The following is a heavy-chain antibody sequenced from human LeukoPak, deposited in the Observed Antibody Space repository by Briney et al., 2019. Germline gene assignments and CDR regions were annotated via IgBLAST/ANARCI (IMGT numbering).Heavy chain of an antibody. CDR1: GFTFNRFY. CDR2: ISSNGATT. D-gene: IGHD6-6*01. CDR3: VKDRSIAAPNNDFFDS. J-gene: IGHJ4*02. Sequence: GGSPRLSCSASGFTFNRFYLHWVRQAPGKGLEFVSHISSNGATTYYADSVKGRFTISRDNSKNTLYLQMSSLGADDTAVYYCVKDRSIAAPNNDFFDSWGQGALVTVSS. V-gene: IGHV3-64D*06.